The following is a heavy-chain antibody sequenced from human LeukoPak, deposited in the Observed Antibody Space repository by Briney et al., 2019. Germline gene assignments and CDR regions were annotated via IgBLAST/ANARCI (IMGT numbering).Heavy chain of an antibody. J-gene: IGHJ4*02. V-gene: IGHV1-2*02. CDR1: GYTFTGYY. D-gene: IGHD6-19*01. Sequence: ASVKVSCKASGYTFTGYYMHWVRHAPGQGLEWMGWINPNSGGTNYAQKFQGRVTMTRDTSISTAYMELSRLRSDDTAVYYCARNIAVAGRDDFDYWGQGTLVTVSS. CDR2: INPNSGGT. CDR3: ARNIAVAGRDDFDY.